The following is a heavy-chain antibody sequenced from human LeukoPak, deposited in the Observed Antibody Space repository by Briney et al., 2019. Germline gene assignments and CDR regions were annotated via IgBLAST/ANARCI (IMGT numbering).Heavy chain of an antibody. V-gene: IGHV4-34*01. CDR2: INHSGST. J-gene: IGHJ5*02. D-gene: IGHD1-26*01. Sequence: MPSETLSLTCAVYGGSFSGYYWSWIRQPPGKGLEWIGEINHSGSTNYNPSLKSRVTISVDTSKNQFSLKLSSVTAADTAVYYCATNVGATTSDWFDPWGQGTLVTVPS. CDR3: ATNVGATTSDWFDP. CDR1: GGSFSGYY.